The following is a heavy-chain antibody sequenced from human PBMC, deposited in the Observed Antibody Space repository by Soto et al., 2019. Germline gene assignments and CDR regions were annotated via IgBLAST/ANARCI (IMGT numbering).Heavy chain of an antibody. D-gene: IGHD3-3*01. CDR1: GGSISSGGYY. Sequence: QVQLQESGPGLVKPSQTLSLTCTVSGGSISSGGYYWSWIRQHPGKGLEWIGYIYYSGSTYYNPSLKSRVNISVDTSKNQFSLKLSSVTATDTAVYYCARGGRYDFWSGYTFDYWGQGTLVTVSS. J-gene: IGHJ4*02. V-gene: IGHV4-31*03. CDR2: IYYSGST. CDR3: ARGGRYDFWSGYTFDY.